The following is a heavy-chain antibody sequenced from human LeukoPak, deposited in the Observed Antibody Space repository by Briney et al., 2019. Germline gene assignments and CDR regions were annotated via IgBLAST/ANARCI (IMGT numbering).Heavy chain of an antibody. CDR2: IYYSGST. J-gene: IGHJ4*02. Sequence: PSETLSLTCTVSGGSISSSSYYWGWIRQPPGKGLEWIGTIYYSGSTYYNPSLKSRVTMSVDTSKNQFSLKLSSVTAADTAVYYCASPNGGSYSYFDYWGQGTLVTVSS. V-gene: IGHV4-39*01. CDR3: ASPNGGSYSYFDY. D-gene: IGHD1-26*01. CDR1: GGSISSSSYY.